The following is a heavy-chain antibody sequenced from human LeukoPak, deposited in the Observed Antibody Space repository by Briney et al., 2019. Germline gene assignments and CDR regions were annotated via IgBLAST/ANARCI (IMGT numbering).Heavy chain of an antibody. D-gene: IGHD6-13*01. CDR2: ISYDGSNK. CDR1: GFTFSSYA. CDR3: ARGSSSSWGYFDY. J-gene: IGHJ4*02. Sequence: GGSLRLSCAASGFTFSSYAMRWVRQAPGKGLEWVAVISYDGSNKYYADSVKGRFTISRDNSKNTLYLQMNSLRAEDTAVYYCARGSSSSWGYFDYWGQGTLVTVSS. V-gene: IGHV3-30*04.